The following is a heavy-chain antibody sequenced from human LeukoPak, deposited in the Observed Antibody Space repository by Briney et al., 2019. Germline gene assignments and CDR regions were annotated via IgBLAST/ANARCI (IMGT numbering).Heavy chain of an antibody. J-gene: IGHJ6*03. Sequence: PSETLSLTCTVSGYSISSGYYWGWIRQPPGKGLEWIGSIYYSGSTYYNPSLKSRVTISVDTSKNQFSLKLSSVTAADTAVYYCAREGPRGYYYMDVWGKGTTVTVSS. CDR1: GYSISSGYY. CDR2: IYYSGST. V-gene: IGHV4-38-2*02. D-gene: IGHD1-14*01. CDR3: AREGPRGYYYMDV.